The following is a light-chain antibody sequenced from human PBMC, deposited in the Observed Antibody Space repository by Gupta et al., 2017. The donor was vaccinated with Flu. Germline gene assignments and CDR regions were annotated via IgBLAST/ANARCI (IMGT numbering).Light chain of an antibody. J-gene: IGKJ4*01. V-gene: IGKV1-39*01. CDR1: QSISDY. CDR2: TAS. CDR3: QQSNSAPLT. Sequence: PSSLSASVGDRVTITCRASQSISDYLNWYQQKPGKAPKLLIYTASSLQSGVPSRFSGSGSGTDFTLTISSLQLEDSATYHCQQSNSAPLTFGGGTKVDIK.